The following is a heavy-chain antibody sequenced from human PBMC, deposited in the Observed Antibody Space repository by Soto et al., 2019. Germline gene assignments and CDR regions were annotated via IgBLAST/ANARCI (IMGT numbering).Heavy chain of an antibody. V-gene: IGHV3-74*01. CDR3: AKESDYGDYAGENWFDS. J-gene: IGHJ5*01. D-gene: IGHD4-17*01. Sequence: EVQLVESGGGLVQPGGSLRLSCAASGFTFFAYWIHWVRQVPGKGLVLVSRINSDGSHTSYADSVRGRFTISRDNSTNTVYRQMNSLTAEDTAVYYCAKESDYGDYAGENWFDSWGQGSLVTVSS. CDR1: GFTFFAYW. CDR2: INSDGSHT.